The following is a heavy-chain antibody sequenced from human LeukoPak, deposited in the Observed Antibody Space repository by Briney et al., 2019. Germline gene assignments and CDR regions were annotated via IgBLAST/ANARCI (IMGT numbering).Heavy chain of an antibody. CDR1: GGTFSSYA. V-gene: IGHV1-69*13. CDR2: IIPIFGTA. Sequence: SVNVSCKASGGTFSSYAISWVRQATGQGLEWMGGIIPIFGTANYAQKFQGRVTITADESTSTAYMELSSLRSEDTAVYYCARAPLGYCSSTSCYFYAFDIWGQGTMVTVSS. CDR3: ARAPLGYCSSTSCYFYAFDI. J-gene: IGHJ3*02. D-gene: IGHD2-2*01.